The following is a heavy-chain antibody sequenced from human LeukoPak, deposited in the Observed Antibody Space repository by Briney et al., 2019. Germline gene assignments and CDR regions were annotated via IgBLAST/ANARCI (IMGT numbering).Heavy chain of an antibody. CDR2: ISYDGSNK. CDR1: GFTFSSYG. D-gene: IGHD4-17*01. CDR3: AKSVILTSGDPDLYGMDV. Sequence: GGSLRLSCAASGFTFSSYGMHWVRQAPGKGLEWVAVISYDGSNKYYADSVKGRFTISRDNSKNTLYLQMNSLRAEDTAVYYCAKSVILTSGDPDLYGMDVWGQGTTVTVSS. V-gene: IGHV3-30*18. J-gene: IGHJ6*02.